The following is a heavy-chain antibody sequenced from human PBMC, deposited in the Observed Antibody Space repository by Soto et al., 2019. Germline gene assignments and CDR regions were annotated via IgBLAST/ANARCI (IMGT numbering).Heavy chain of an antibody. D-gene: IGHD6-13*01. CDR2: INPSGGST. V-gene: IGHV1-46*01. Sequence: ASVKVSCKASGYTFTSYYMHWVRQAPGQGLEWMGIINPSGGSTSYAQKFQGRVTMTRDTSTSTVYMELSSLRSEDTAVYYCARASKVGQQLPNDYCYYGMDVWGQGTTVTVSS. CDR3: ARASKVGQQLPNDYCYYGMDV. CDR1: GYTFTSYY. J-gene: IGHJ6*02.